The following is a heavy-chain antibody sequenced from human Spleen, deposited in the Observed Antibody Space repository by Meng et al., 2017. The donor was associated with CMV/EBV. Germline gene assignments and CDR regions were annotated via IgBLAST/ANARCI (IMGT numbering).Heavy chain of an antibody. V-gene: IGHV3-53*01. J-gene: IGHJ6*02. Sequence: GESLKIPCVVSGFTVSSNHMSWVRQAPGKGLEWVSLIYTGGNTYYADSVKGRFTISRDNSENTVYLQMNSLRPEDTAVYFCARDSSNNTPMDVWGQGTTVTVSS. CDR3: ARDSSNNTPMDV. CDR2: IYTGGNT. CDR1: GFTVSSNH. D-gene: IGHD2-2*01.